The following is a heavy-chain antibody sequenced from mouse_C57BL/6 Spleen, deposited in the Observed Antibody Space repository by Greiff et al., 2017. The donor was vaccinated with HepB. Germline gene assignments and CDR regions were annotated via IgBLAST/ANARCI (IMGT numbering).Heavy chain of an antibody. D-gene: IGHD2-2*01. J-gene: IGHJ3*01. Sequence: QVQLQQPGAELVKPGASVKVSCKASGYTFTSYWMHWEKQRPGQGLEWIGRIHPSDSDTNYNQKFKGKATLTVDKSSSTAYMQLSSLTSEDSAVYYCAMGTMVTTGFAYWGQGTLVTVSA. CDR2: IHPSDSDT. CDR1: GYTFTSYW. CDR3: AMGTMVTTGFAY. V-gene: IGHV1-74*01.